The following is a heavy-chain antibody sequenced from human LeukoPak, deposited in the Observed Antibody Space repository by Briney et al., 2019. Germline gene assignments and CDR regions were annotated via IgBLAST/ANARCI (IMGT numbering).Heavy chain of an antibody. Sequence: GGSLRLSCAASGFTFDEYGMSWVRHALGRGLEWVSGINWNVVSPGYADSVKGRFTISRDNAKNSMYLQMNSLRAEDTAMYHYARGSGYVPNWFDPWGQGTLVTVSS. J-gene: IGHJ5*02. CDR1: GFTFDEYG. CDR2: INWNVVSP. D-gene: IGHD5-12*01. V-gene: IGHV3-20*01. CDR3: ARGSGYVPNWFDP.